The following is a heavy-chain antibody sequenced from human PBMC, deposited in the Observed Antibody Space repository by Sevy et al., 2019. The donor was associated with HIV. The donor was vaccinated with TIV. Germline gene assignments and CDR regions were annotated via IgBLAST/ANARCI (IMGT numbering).Heavy chain of an antibody. Sequence: GGSLRLSCTASGFTFNRYWMSWVRQTPGKDLEWVANVKQDGSEQYNVNSLKGRVTISRDNAKNSLYLQMNSLRAEDTVVYYCASVREKKLVIIPSFAFDMWGQGTLVTVSS. V-gene: IGHV3-7*01. CDR1: GFTFNRYW. D-gene: IGHD3-3*01. J-gene: IGHJ3*02. CDR2: VKQDGSEQ. CDR3: ASVREKKLVIIPSFAFDM.